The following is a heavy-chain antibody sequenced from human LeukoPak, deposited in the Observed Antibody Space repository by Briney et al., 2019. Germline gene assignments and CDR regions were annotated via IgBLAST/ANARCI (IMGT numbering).Heavy chain of an antibody. CDR1: KFTFSNYG. J-gene: IGHJ4*02. CDR2: ISHDGSNK. Sequence: GGSLRLSCTASKFTFSNYGMHWVRQAPGKGLEWVAVISHDGSNKYYADSVKGRFTISRDNSKNTLYLQMNSLRAEDTAVYYCARGLPPSDYYFDYWGQGTLVTVSS. CDR3: ARGLPPSDYYFDY. V-gene: IGHV3-30*03. D-gene: IGHD2-15*01.